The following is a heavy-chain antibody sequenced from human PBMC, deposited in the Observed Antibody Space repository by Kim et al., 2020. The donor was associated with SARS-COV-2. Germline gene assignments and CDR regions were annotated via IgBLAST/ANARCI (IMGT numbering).Heavy chain of an antibody. CDR3: VRDES. V-gene: IGHV3-7*01. J-gene: IGHJ4*02. CDR1: GFTFSDYW. Sequence: GGSLRLSCVASGFTFSDYWMSWVRQAPGKGLEWVAAIKNDESEKYYVDSVKGRFTISRDNAKNSLNLQMNNLRAGDTAVYFCVRDESWGQGTLVTVSS. CDR2: IKNDESEK.